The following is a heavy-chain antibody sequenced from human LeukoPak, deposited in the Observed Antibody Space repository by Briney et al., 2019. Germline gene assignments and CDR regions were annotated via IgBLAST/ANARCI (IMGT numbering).Heavy chain of an antibody. CDR3: ARVYQEWLVRPPYFQH. J-gene: IGHJ1*01. D-gene: IGHD6-19*01. Sequence: SVKVSCKASGGTFSSYATSWVRQAPGQGLEWMGGIIPIFGTANYAQKFQGRVTITADESTSTAYMELSSLRSEDTAVYYCARVYQEWLVRPPYFQHWGQGTLVTVSS. V-gene: IGHV1-69*13. CDR2: IIPIFGTA. CDR1: GGTFSSYA.